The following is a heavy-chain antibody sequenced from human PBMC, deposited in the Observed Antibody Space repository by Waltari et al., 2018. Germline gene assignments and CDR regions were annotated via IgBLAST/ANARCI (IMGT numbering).Heavy chain of an antibody. V-gene: IGHV3-23*04. J-gene: IGHJ4*02. CDR2: ISGSGGST. CDR3: AKGGYFDWLSNFDY. D-gene: IGHD3-9*01. Sequence: EVQLVESGGGLVQPGGSMRLSCAASGFNFSSYAMSWARKAPGKGLEWVSAISGSGGSTYYADSVKGRFTISRDNSKNTLYLQMNSLRAEDTAVYYCAKGGYFDWLSNFDYWGQGTLVTVSS. CDR1: GFNFSSYA.